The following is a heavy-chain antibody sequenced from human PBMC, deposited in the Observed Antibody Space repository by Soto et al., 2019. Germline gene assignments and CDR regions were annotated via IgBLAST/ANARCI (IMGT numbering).Heavy chain of an antibody. CDR1: GYTFIDFD. CDR3: ARGFSSYSDF. V-gene: IGHV1-8*01. D-gene: IGHD6-13*01. Sequence: QVQLVQSGAEVKRPGASVKVSCRAYGYTFIDFDINWVRQAPGQGLEWMGWMNPNTGNTAYAQKFQGRLTLTRDTSTSAAYMDLSSLTSDDTAVYYCARGFSSYSDFWAQRTLVTVSS. CDR2: MNPNTGNT. J-gene: IGHJ4*02.